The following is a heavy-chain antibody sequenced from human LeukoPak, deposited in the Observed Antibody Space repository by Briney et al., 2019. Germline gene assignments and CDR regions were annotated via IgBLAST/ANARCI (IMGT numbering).Heavy chain of an antibody. Sequence: ASVKVSCKASGYTFTSYVISWVRQAPGQGLEWMGWISAYNGNTNYAQKLQGRVTMTTDTSTSTAYMELRSLRSDDTAVYYCASSQSSGGYGDYLGDAFDIWGQGTMVTVSS. V-gene: IGHV1-18*01. CDR1: GYTFTSYV. CDR2: ISAYNGNT. J-gene: IGHJ3*02. D-gene: IGHD4-17*01. CDR3: ASSQSSGGYGDYLGDAFDI.